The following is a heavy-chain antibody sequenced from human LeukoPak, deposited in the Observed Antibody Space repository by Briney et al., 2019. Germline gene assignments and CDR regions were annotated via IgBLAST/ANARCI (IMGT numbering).Heavy chain of an antibody. CDR2: INPNTGDT. J-gene: IGHJ4*02. Sequence: ASVKLSCTASGYTFTGYYIHWVRQAPGQGLEWMGRINPNTGDTNYAQKFQGRVTMTRDTSSSTAYMELSRLRSDDTAVYYCSRREEDYWGQGNLVTVSS. CDR1: GYTFTGYY. CDR3: SRREEDY. D-gene: IGHD5-24*01. V-gene: IGHV1-2*06.